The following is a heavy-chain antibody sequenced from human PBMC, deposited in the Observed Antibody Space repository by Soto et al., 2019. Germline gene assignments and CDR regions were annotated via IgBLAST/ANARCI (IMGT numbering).Heavy chain of an antibody. V-gene: IGHV4-30-4*08. CDR1: GGSFRTYY. CDR3: ARGPHSSGYYRPFDY. D-gene: IGHD3-22*01. J-gene: IGHJ4*02. CDR2: IYYSGST. Sequence: PSETLSLTCAVYGGSFRTYYWAWIRQSPGKGLEWIGYIYYSGSTYYNPSLKSRVTISVDTSKNQFSLKLSSVTAADTAVYYCARGPHSSGYYRPFDYWGQGTLVTVSS.